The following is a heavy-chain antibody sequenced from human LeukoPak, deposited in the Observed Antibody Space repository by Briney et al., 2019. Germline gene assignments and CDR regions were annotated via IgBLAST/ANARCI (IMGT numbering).Heavy chain of an antibody. Sequence: GGSLRLSCAASGFTFSSYSMNWVRQAPGKGLEWVSYISRSSSSIYYADSVKGRFTISRDNAKNSLYLQMNSLRAEDTAVYYCAREPADFGDNWFDPWGQGTQVTVSS. D-gene: IGHD3-3*01. J-gene: IGHJ5*02. CDR3: AREPADFGDNWFDP. V-gene: IGHV3-48*01. CDR1: GFTFSSYS. CDR2: ISRSSSSI.